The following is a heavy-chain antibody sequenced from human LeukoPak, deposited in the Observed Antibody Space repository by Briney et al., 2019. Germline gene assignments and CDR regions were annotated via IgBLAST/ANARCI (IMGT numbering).Heavy chain of an antibody. CDR1: GFTFSSYA. CDR3: ARGPYISIAAAGGYNWFDP. D-gene: IGHD6-13*01. V-gene: IGHV3-30-3*01. Sequence: GGSLRLSCAASGFTFSSYAMHWVRQAPGKGLEWVAVISYDGSNKYYADSVKGRFTISRDNSKNTLYLQMNSLRAEDTAVYYCARGPYISIAAAGGYNWFDPWGQGTLVTVSS. J-gene: IGHJ5*02. CDR2: ISYDGSNK.